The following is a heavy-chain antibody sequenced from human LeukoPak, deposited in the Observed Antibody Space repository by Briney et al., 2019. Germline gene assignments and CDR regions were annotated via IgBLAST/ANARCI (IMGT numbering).Heavy chain of an antibody. CDR1: GFTFSSYW. CDR3: ARGNSFYY. Sequence: QTGGSLRLSCAASGFTFSSYWMSWVRQAPGKGLEWVANIHQDGGQKFYVDSVEGRFTISRDNAKDSVYLHMNSLRADDTAVYYCARGNSFYYWGQGTLVTVSS. D-gene: IGHD1-1*01. CDR2: IHQDGGQK. V-gene: IGHV3-7*01. J-gene: IGHJ4*02.